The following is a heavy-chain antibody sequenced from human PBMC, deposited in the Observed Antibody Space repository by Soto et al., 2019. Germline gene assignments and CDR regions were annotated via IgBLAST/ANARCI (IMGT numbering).Heavy chain of an antibody. CDR2: IYHSGST. CDR3: ARAVSYYDILTGLRDYYGMDV. CDR1: GGSISSSNW. J-gene: IGHJ6*02. V-gene: IGHV4-4*02. D-gene: IGHD3-9*01. Sequence: PSETLSLTCAVSGGSISSSNWWSWVRQPPGKGLEWIGEIYHSGSTNYNPSLKSRVTISVDKSKNQFSLKLSSVTAADTAVYYCARAVSYYDILTGLRDYYGMDVWGQGAKVTVSS.